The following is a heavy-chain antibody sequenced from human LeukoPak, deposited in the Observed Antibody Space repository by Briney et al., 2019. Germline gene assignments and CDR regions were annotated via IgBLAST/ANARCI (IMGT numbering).Heavy chain of an antibody. CDR3: AKLSGKTVAGTNYYFDY. D-gene: IGHD6-19*01. J-gene: IGHJ4*02. V-gene: IGHV3-23*01. Sequence: PGGSLRLSCAASGFTSSNYAMTWVRQAPGKGLEWASTISGSGGSAYYADSVKGRFTISRDNSKNTLFLQMNSLRAEDTALYYCAKLSGKTVAGTNYYFDYWGQGTLVTVSS. CDR1: GFTSSNYA. CDR2: ISGSGGSA.